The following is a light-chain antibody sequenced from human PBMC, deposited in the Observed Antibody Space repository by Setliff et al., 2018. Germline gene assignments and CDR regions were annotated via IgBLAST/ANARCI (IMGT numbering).Light chain of an antibody. Sequence: QSALAQPASVSGSPGQSITISCTGTSSDVGDYKYVSWYQQLPGEAPKLIIFEVSNRPSGIPNRFSGSKSGNTASLSISGLQAEDEADYYCSSYTSLSTRVFGTGTKAPS. CDR3: SSYTSLSTRV. J-gene: IGLJ1*01. CDR1: SSDVGDYKY. V-gene: IGLV2-14*01. CDR2: EVS.